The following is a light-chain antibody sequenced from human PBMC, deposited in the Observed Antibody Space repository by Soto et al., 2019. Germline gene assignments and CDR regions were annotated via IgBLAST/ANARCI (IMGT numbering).Light chain of an antibody. J-gene: IGLJ1*01. CDR1: SSDVGNYKY. V-gene: IGLV2-14*01. CDR2: EVS. Sequence: LTQPASVSGSPGQSITISCTLTSSDVGNYKYVSWYQQHPGKAPKLMIYEVSNRPSGVSNRFSGSKSGNTASLTISGLQAEDETDYYCFSYTSSGTYVFGTGTKVTVL. CDR3: FSYTSSGTYV.